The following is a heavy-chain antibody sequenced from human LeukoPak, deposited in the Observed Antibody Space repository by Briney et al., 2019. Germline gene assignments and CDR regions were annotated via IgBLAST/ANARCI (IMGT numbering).Heavy chain of an antibody. Sequence: SETLSLTCTVSGGSISSYYWSWIRQPPGKGLEWIGYIYYSGSTNYNPSLKSRVTISVDTSKNQFSLKLCSVTAADTAVYYCARATPSPTDYYYYGMDVWGQGTTVTVSS. V-gene: IGHV4-59*01. CDR3: ARATPSPTDYYYYGMDV. CDR1: GGSISSYY. CDR2: IYYSGST. J-gene: IGHJ6*02.